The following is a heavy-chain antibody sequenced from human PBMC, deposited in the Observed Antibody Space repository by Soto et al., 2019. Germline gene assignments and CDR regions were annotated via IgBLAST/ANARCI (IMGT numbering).Heavy chain of an antibody. CDR1: GFSFSNYW. CDR3: ARDATFCLDC. CDR2: INRDGGER. D-gene: IGHD3-16*01. J-gene: IGHJ4*02. V-gene: IGHV3-7*03. Sequence: VGSLRLSCAASGFSFSNYWMAWVRQAPGKGLEWVANINRDGGERYHADSVRGRFTIFRDNSENSLYLQMNRLRAEDTAVYYCARDATFCLDCWGRGTLVTVSS.